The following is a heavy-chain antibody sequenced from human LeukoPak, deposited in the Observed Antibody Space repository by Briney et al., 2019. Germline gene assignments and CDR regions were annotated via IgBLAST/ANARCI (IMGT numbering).Heavy chain of an antibody. CDR2: ISSSSSYI. J-gene: IGHJ5*02. V-gene: IGHV3-21*01. Sequence: GALRLSCAASGFTFSSYSMNWVRQAPGKGLEWVSSISSSSSYIYYADSVKGRFTISRDNAKNSLYLQMNSLRAEDTAVYYCARSYYYDSSGYYSPGNWFDPWGQGTLVTVSS. CDR1: GFTFSSYS. D-gene: IGHD3-22*01. CDR3: ARSYYYDSSGYYSPGNWFDP.